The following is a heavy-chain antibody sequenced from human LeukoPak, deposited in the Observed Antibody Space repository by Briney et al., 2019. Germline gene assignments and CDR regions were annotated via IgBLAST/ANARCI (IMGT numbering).Heavy chain of an antibody. CDR2: INTNAGNP. Sequence: GASVKVSCKASGYTFTSYAMNWVRQAPGQGLEWMGWINTNAGNPTYAQGFTGRFVFSLDTSASTAYLQISSLKAEDTAVYYCARDPLTTVTTSFDYWGQGTPVTVSS. V-gene: IGHV7-4-1*02. CDR1: GYTFTSYA. CDR3: ARDPLTTVTTSFDY. D-gene: IGHD4-17*01. J-gene: IGHJ4*02.